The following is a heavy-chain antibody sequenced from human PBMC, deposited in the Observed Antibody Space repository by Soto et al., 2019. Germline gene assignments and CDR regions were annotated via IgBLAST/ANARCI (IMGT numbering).Heavy chain of an antibody. D-gene: IGHD1-26*01. CDR2: TSNDGNNK. CDR1: GFTFSSYT. J-gene: IGHJ4*02. V-gene: IGHV3-30-3*01. CDR3: ARENSGNYPVDY. Sequence: QVQLVESGGGVVQPGRSLRLSCAASGFTFSSYTMHWVRQAPGKGLEWAALTSNDGNNKYYADYVKGRFTISRDNSKNTLYMQMNSLRAEDTAVYFCARENSGNYPVDYWGQGTLVTVSS.